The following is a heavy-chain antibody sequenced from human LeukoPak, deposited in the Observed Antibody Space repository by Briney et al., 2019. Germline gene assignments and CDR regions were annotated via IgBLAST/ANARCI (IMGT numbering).Heavy chain of an antibody. V-gene: IGHV3-74*01. J-gene: IGHJ3*02. CDR1: GFTFSSYW. CDR3: ARDDRESSGWYVVTDAFDI. Sequence: GGSLRLSCAASGFTFSSYWMHWVRQAPGKGLVWVSRINSDGSSTSYADSVKGRFTISRDNAKNTLYLQMNSLRAEDTAVYYCARDDRESSGWYVVTDAFDIWGQGTMVTVSS. D-gene: IGHD6-19*01. CDR2: INSDGSST.